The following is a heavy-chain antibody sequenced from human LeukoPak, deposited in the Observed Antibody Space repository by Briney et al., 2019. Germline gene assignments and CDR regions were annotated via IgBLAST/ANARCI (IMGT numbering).Heavy chain of an antibody. V-gene: IGHV3-23*01. J-gene: IGHJ6*02. D-gene: IGHD3-9*01. Sequence: GGSLRLSCAASGFTFSSYAMSWVRQAPGKGLEWVSAISGSGGSTYYADSVKGRLTISRDNSKNTLYLQMNSLRAEDTAVYYCAKEARDILAFYYYYGMDVWGQGTTVTVSS. CDR3: AKEARDILAFYYYYGMDV. CDR1: GFTFSSYA. CDR2: ISGSGGST.